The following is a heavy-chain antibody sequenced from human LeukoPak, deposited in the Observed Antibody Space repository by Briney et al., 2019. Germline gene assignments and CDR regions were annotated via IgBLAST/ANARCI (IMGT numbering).Heavy chain of an antibody. J-gene: IGHJ2*01. CDR3: ATYRTSFIYWYFDL. D-gene: IGHD2-2*01. CDR2: IYYSGSP. CDR1: GGSIRSSYY. V-gene: IGHV4-39*07. Sequence: SETLSLTCTVSGGSIRSSYYWGWIRQPPGKGLEWIGSIYYSGSPYYNPSLKSRVSLSVDTSKNQFSLELSSVTAADTAVYYCATYRTSFIYWYFDLWGRGTLVTVS.